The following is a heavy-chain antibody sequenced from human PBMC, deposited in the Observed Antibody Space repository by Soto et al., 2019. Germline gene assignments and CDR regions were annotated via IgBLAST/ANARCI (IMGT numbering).Heavy chain of an antibody. CDR1: GYTFTSYG. CDR3: ARGGIFDSRCYYYFSTFDI. D-gene: IGHD3-22*01. Sequence: ASVKVSCKASGYTFTSYGISWVRQAPGQGLEWMGWISAYNGNTNYAQKLQGRVTMTTDTSTSTAYMELSRLRSEDTAVYYCARGGIFDSRCYYYFSTFDIWAQGTMVIVSS. CDR2: ISAYNGNT. J-gene: IGHJ3*02. V-gene: IGHV1-18*01.